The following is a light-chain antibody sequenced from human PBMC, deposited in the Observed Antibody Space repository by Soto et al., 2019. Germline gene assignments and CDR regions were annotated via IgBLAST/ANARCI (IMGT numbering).Light chain of an antibody. V-gene: IGLV2-14*03. CDR3: CSYASSTSYV. Sequence: QSAVTQPASVSGSPGQSITISCTGTSSDVGGYNFVTWYQQHPGEAPKLMIHDVSSRASGVPNRFSGSKSGTTASLTISGLQAEDEADYYCCSYASSTSYVFGTGTKLTVL. CDR2: DVS. J-gene: IGLJ1*01. CDR1: SSDVGGYNF.